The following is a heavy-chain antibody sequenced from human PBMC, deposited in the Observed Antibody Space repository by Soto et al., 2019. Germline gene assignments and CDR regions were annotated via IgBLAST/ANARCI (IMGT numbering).Heavy chain of an antibody. CDR1: GFTFSSYG. D-gene: IGHD1-26*01. CDR2: ISYDGSNK. V-gene: IGHV3-30*03. J-gene: IGHJ6*02. CDR3: ARDQGSGSFGYYYYYYGMDV. Sequence: ESGGGVVQPGRSLRLSCAASGFTFSSYGMHWVRQAPGKRLEWVAVISYDGSNKYYADSVKGRFTISRDNSKNTLYLQMNSLRAEDTAVYYCARDQGSGSFGYYYYYYGMDVWGQGTTVTVSS.